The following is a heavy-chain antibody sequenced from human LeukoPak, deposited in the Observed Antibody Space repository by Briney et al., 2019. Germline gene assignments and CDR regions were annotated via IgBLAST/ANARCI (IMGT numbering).Heavy chain of an antibody. V-gene: IGHV4-59*01. CDR1: GGSFSGYY. D-gene: IGHD3-10*01. Sequence: SETLSLTCAVYGGSFSGYYWSWIRQPPGKGLEWIGYIYYSGSTNYNPSLKSRVTISVDTSKNQFSLKLSSVTAADTAVYYCARDRHYYGSGLSDAFDIWGQGTMVTVSS. J-gene: IGHJ3*02. CDR3: ARDRHYYGSGLSDAFDI. CDR2: IYYSGST.